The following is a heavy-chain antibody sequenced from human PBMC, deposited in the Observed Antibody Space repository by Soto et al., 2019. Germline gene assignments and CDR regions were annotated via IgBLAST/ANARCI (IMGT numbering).Heavy chain of an antibody. V-gene: IGHV1-69*06. CDR3: TTTPLNSSGGPDAFDI. CDR2: IIPQFAAA. Sequence: QVQLEQSGAEVKKPGSSVKVSCKASGGTFSSSPIYWVRQAPEQGLEWMGGIIPQFAAANYAQKFQDSVMITADKSTSTAYLELSSLRSEDTAVYYCTTTPLNSSGGPDAFDIWGQGTMVTVSS. J-gene: IGHJ3*02. D-gene: IGHD6-25*01. CDR1: GGTFSSSP.